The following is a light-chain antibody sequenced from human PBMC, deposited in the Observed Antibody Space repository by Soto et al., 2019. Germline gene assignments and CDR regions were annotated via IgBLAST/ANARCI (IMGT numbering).Light chain of an antibody. V-gene: IGKV1-5*03. CDR1: QNIRSY. Sequence: DIQMTQSPSAVSGSAADRVTITCLVSQNIRSYLAWYQQKPGKAPKLLIYSASTLKSGVPSRFSGSGSGTEFTLTISSLQPDDFATYYCQQYDTFSGTFGQGTKVDI. CDR3: QQYDTFSGT. CDR2: SAS. J-gene: IGKJ1*01.